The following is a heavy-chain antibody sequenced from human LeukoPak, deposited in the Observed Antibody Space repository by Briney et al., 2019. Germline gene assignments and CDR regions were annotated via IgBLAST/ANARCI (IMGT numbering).Heavy chain of an antibody. D-gene: IGHD3-10*01. CDR2: IDGETGNT. CDR1: GYTFIHYY. J-gene: IGHJ4*02. V-gene: IGHV1-46*01. Sequence: ASVKVSCKASGYTFIHYYMHWVRQARGQGLEWMGRIDGETGNTRYAQNFQGRVSMTRDTSTSTVYMELSSLRSEDTAVYYCARDPGGNYFGPGTHFAYWGQGALVTVSS. CDR3: ARDPGGNYFGPGTHFAY.